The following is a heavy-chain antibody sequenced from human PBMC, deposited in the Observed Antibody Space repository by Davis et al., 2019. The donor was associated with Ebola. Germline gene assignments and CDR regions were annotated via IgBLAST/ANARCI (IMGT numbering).Heavy chain of an antibody. CDR3: AREYSSGSKDFDY. J-gene: IGHJ4*02. CDR2: IYYSGST. CDR1: GASISSSY. Sequence: SETLSLTCTVSGASISSSYWSWIRQPPGKGLEWIGYIYYSGSTNNNPSLKSRVTISVDTSKNQFSLKLSSVTAADTAVYYCAREYSSGSKDFDYWGQGTLVTVSS. V-gene: IGHV4-59*08. D-gene: IGHD6-19*01.